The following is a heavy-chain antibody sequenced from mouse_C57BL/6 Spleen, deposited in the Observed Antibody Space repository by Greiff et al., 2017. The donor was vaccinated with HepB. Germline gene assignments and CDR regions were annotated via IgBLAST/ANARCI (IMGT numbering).Heavy chain of an antibody. J-gene: IGHJ3*01. Sequence: VKLVESGPELVKPGASVKISCKASGYSFSSSWMNWVKQRHGKGLEWIGRIYPGDGDTNYNGKFKGKATLTADKSSSTAYMQRSSLTSEDSAVYFCARVYVSSPFAYWGQGTLVTVSA. CDR2: IYPGDGDT. D-gene: IGHD1-1*01. CDR3: ARVYVSSPFAY. CDR1: GYSFSSSW. V-gene: IGHV1-82*01.